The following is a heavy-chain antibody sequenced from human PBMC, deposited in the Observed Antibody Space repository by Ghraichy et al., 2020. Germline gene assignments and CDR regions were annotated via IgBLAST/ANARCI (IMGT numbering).Heavy chain of an antibody. D-gene: IGHD3-22*01. CDR1: GYTLTELS. Sequence: ASVKVSCKVSGYTLTELSMHWVRQAPGKGLEWMGGFDPEDGETIYAQKFQGRVTMTEDTSTDTAYMELSSLRSEDTAVYYCATGFYDSSGYWPGEGWGQGTLVTVSS. CDR3: ATGFYDSSGYWPGEG. V-gene: IGHV1-24*01. J-gene: IGHJ4*02. CDR2: FDPEDGET.